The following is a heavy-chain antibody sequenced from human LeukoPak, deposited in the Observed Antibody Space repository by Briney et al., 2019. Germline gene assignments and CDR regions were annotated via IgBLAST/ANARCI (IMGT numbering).Heavy chain of an antibody. D-gene: IGHD3-22*01. V-gene: IGHV4-30-2*01. CDR3: ARASYDSSGYYLPYAFDI. CDR1: GGSISSGGYS. J-gene: IGHJ3*02. Sequence: NPSQTLSLTCAVSGGSISSGGYSWSWIRQPPGKGLEWIGYIYHSGSTYYNPSLKSRVTISVGRSKNQFSLKLSSVTAADTAVYYCARASYDSSGYYLPYAFDIWGQGTMVTVSS. CDR2: IYHSGST.